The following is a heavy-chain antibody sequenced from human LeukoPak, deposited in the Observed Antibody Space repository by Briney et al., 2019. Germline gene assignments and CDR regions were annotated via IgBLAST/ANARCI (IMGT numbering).Heavy chain of an antibody. D-gene: IGHD4-17*01. CDR3: ARVRDGDYSYYFDY. V-gene: IGHV4-30-4*01. CDR2: IYYSGST. J-gene: IGHJ4*02. CDR1: GGSISSGDYY. Sequence: SETLSLTCTVSGGSISSGDYYWSWIRQPPGKGLEWIGYIYYSGSTYYNPSHKSRVTISVDTSKNQFSLKLSSVTAADTAVYYCARVRDGDYSYYFDYWGQGTLVTVSS.